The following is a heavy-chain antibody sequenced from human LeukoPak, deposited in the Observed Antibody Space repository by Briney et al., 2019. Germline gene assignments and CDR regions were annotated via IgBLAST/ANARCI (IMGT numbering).Heavy chain of an antibody. CDR1: SGNS. J-gene: IGHJ4*02. CDR2: IFQDRNT. CDR3: ARRYCNSGICYFYDY. Sequence: PSETLSLTCAVSSGNSWDWIRQPPGKGLEWIGSIFQDRNTYYNPSFKSRVIISLDTSKRQFSLNLISVTAADTAVYYCARRYCNSGICYFYDYWGQGTLVTVSS. D-gene: IGHD2-8*01. V-gene: IGHV4-38-2*01.